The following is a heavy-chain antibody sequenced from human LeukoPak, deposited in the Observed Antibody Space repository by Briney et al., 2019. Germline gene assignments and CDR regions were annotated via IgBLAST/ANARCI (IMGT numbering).Heavy chain of an antibody. J-gene: IGHJ4*02. V-gene: IGHV3-30*02. Sequence: PGGSLRFSCAASGFTFSSYGMHWVRQAPGKGLEWVAFIRYDGSDKYYADSVKGRFILSRDNSRNTLSLEMNSLRAEDTAVYYCRAPPGRSPPAAYYYLDYWGQGTLVTVSS. CDR3: RAPPGRSPPAAYYYLDY. CDR2: IRYDGSDK. D-gene: IGHD2-2*01. CDR1: GFTFSSYG.